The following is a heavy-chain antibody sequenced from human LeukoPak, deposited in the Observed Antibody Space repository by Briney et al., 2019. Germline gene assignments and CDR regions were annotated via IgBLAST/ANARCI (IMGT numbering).Heavy chain of an antibody. D-gene: IGHD4-17*01. V-gene: IGHV3-73*01. CDR3: TRHSERAYYGDYVPSFDY. CDR2: IRSKANSYAT. Sequence: GGSLRLSCTASGFTFSSYGMDWVRQASGKGLEWVGRIRSKANSYATAYAASVKGRFTISRDDSKNTAYLQMNSLKTEDTAVYYCTRHSERAYYGDYVPSFDYWGQGTLVTVSS. J-gene: IGHJ4*02. CDR1: GFTFSSYG.